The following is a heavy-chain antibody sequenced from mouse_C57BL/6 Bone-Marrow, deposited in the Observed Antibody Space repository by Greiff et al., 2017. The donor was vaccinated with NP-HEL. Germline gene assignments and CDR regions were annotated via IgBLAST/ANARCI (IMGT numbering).Heavy chain of an antibody. Sequence: VQLQQSGAELVRPGASVKLSCKASGYTFTDYYIHWVKQRPGQGLEWIARIYPGGGNTYYNEKFKGKSTLTADKSSSTAYMQLSSLTSEDSAVYYCASDGFVYFDYWGQGTTLTVSS. CDR1: GYTFTDYY. CDR3: ASDGFVYFDY. CDR2: IYPGGGNT. J-gene: IGHJ2*01. V-gene: IGHV1-76*01. D-gene: IGHD2-3*01.